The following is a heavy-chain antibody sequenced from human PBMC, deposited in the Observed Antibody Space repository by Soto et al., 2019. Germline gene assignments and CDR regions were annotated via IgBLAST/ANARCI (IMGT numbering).Heavy chain of an antibody. J-gene: IGHJ6*03. D-gene: IGHD1-26*01. CDR1: GGSSSSYY. V-gene: IGHV4-59*01. CDR3: ARGSGKVAKNYYYYLDV. CDR2: IYYSGST. Sequence: SETLSLTCSVAGGSSSSYYWSWIRQTTGKGLEWIGYIYYSGSTNYTPSLKSRVTISVDTSKNQFSLKLSSVTAADTAVYYCARGSGKVAKNYYYYLDVWGKGTTVTVSS.